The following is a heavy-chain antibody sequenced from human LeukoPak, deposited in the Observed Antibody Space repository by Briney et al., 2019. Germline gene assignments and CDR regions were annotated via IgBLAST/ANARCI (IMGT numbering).Heavy chain of an antibody. Sequence: GGSLRLSCAGSGLTFSSYAMSWVRQAPGKGLEWVSSISGSGGSTYYADSVKGRFTISRDNSKNTLYLQLNSLRAEDTAVYYCANSVRSVLPDFDYWGQGTLVTVSS. CDR2: ISGSGGST. D-gene: IGHD2-15*01. CDR1: GLTFSSYA. J-gene: IGHJ4*02. CDR3: ANSVRSVLPDFDY. V-gene: IGHV3-23*01.